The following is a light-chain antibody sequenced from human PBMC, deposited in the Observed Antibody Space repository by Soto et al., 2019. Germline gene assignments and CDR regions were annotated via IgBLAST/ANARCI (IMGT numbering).Light chain of an antibody. V-gene: IGKV1-5*01. CDR1: QSISSW. CDR2: DAS. CDR3: QQYNSYWT. J-gene: IGKJ1*01. Sequence: DIQMTQSPSTLSASVGDRVTITCRASQSISSWLAWYQQKPGKAPKLLIYDASSLESGVPSRFSGSGSGTEFTLTISSLQPXDFATYYCQQYNSYWTFGQGTKVEIK.